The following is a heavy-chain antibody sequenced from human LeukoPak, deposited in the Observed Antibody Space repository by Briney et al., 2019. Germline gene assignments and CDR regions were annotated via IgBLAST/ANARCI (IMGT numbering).Heavy chain of an antibody. J-gene: IGHJ6*02. CDR1: GYTFTSLG. CDR3: ATDLYYYYGMDV. V-gene: IGHV1-18*01. Sequence: ASVKVSCKASGYTFTSLGIIWVRQAPGQGLEWMGWISAYNGNTNYAQKFQGRVTMTEDTSTDTAYMELSSLRSEDTAVYYCATDLYYYYGMDVWGQGTTVTVSS. CDR2: ISAYNGNT.